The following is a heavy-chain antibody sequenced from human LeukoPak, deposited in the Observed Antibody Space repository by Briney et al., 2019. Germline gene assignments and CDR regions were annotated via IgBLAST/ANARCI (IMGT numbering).Heavy chain of an antibody. CDR2: IKEDGSEK. J-gene: IGHJ4*02. V-gene: IGHV3-7*01. CDR1: GFTVSSNY. D-gene: IGHD3-22*01. CDR3: ARGGDISGFYYDY. Sequence: PGGSLRLSCAASGFTVSSNYMSWVRQAPGKGLEWVANIKEDGSEKYYVDSVKGRCTISRDHAKTTLYLQMNSLRAEDTAVYYCARGGDISGFYYDYWGQGTLVTVSS.